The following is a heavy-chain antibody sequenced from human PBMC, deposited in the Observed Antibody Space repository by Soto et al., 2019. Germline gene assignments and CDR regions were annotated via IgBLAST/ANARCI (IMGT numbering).Heavy chain of an antibody. Sequence: SVKVSCKASGFTFTSSAMQWVRQARGQRLEWIGWIVVGSGNTNYAQKFQERVTITRDMSTSTAYMELSSLRSEDTAVYYCAVLPIDYDYGDPDAFDIWGQGTMVTVS. D-gene: IGHD4-17*01. J-gene: IGHJ3*02. CDR1: GFTFTSSA. CDR2: IVVGSGNT. CDR3: AVLPIDYDYGDPDAFDI. V-gene: IGHV1-58*02.